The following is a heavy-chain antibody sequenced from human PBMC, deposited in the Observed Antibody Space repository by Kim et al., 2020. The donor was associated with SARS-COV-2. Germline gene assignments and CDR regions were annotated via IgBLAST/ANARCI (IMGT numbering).Heavy chain of an antibody. J-gene: IGHJ6*02. CDR2: ICWNSGSI. D-gene: IGHD3-10*01. CDR1: GFTFDDYA. CDR3: AKDMAPYSYGSGSYVSIGYGMDV. Sequence: LSLTCAASGFTFDDYAMHWVRQAPGKGLEWVSGICWNSGSIGYADSVKGRFTISRDNAKNSLYLQMNSLRAEDTALYYCAKDMAPYSYGSGSYVSIGYGMDVWGQGTTVTVSS. V-gene: IGHV3-9*01.